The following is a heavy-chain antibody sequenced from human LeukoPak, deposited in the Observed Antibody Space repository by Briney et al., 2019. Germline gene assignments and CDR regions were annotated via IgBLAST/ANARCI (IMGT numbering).Heavy chain of an antibody. CDR1: GGTFCSYT. CDR3: AREYDFWSGYYPPYFDY. J-gene: IGHJ4*02. D-gene: IGHD3-3*01. V-gene: IGHV1-69*04. CDR2: IIPILGIA. Sequence: ASVKVSCKASGGTFCSYTISWVRQAPGQGLEWMGRIIPILGIANYAQKFQGRVTITADKSTSTAYMELSSLRSEDTAVYYCAREYDFWSGYYPPYFDYWGQGTLVTVSS.